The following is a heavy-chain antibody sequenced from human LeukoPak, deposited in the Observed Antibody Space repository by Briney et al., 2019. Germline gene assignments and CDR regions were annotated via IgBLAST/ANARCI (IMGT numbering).Heavy chain of an antibody. Sequence: SETLSLTCAVYGGSFSGYYWSWIRQPPGKGLEWIGEINHSGSTNYNPSLKSRVTISVDTSKNQFSLKLSSVTAADTAVYYCARGPGLTVVVVAATRSARYGMDVWGKGTTVTVSS. D-gene: IGHD2-15*01. CDR3: ARGPGLTVVVVAATRSARYGMDV. CDR1: GGSFSGYY. CDR2: INHSGST. V-gene: IGHV4-34*01. J-gene: IGHJ6*04.